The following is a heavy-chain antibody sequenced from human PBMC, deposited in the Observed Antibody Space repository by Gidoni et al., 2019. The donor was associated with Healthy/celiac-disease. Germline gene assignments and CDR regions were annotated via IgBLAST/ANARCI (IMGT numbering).Heavy chain of an antibody. J-gene: IGHJ6*02. CDR3: ARDKTARDTMIVVVLGGMDV. D-gene: IGHD3-22*01. Sequence: QVQLVESGGGVVQPGRSLRLSCSASGFPFSSYGMPWVRQAPGKGLEWVAVIWYDGSNKYYADSVKGRFTISRDNSKNTLYLQMNSLRAEDTAVYYCARDKTARDTMIVVVLGGMDVWGQGTTVTVSS. V-gene: IGHV3-33*01. CDR2: IWYDGSNK. CDR1: GFPFSSYG.